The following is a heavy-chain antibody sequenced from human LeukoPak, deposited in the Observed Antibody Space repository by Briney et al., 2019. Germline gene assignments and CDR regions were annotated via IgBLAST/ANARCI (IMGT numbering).Heavy chain of an antibody. CDR3: ARDPVYHSQYSSSWYSKYNWFDP. J-gene: IGHJ5*02. Sequence: ASVKVSCKASGYTFTSYAMNWVRQAPGQGLEWMGGIIPIFGTANYAQKFQGRVTITADESTSTAYMELSSLRSEDTAVYYCARDPVYHSQYSSSWYSKYNWFDPWGQGTLVTVSS. CDR2: IIPIFGTA. D-gene: IGHD6-13*01. V-gene: IGHV1-69*13. CDR1: GYTFTSYA.